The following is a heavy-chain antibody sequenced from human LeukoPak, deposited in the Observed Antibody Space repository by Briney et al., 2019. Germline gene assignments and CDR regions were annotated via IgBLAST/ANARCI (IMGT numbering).Heavy chain of an antibody. D-gene: IGHD6-19*01. J-gene: IGHJ4*02. Sequence: PGGSLRLSCAASGFTFSSYDMHWVRQATGKGLEWVSAIGTAGDTYYPGSVKGRFTISRENAKNSLYLQMNSLRAEDTAVYYCARENKAVAAHYFDYWGQGTLVTVSS. CDR3: ARENKAVAAHYFDY. CDR1: GFTFSSYD. V-gene: IGHV3-13*04. CDR2: IGTAGDT.